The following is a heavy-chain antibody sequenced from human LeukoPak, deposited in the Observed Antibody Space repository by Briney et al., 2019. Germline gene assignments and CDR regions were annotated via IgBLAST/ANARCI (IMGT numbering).Heavy chain of an antibody. CDR1: GYSFTGYW. Sequence: GESLKISCKGSGYSFTGYWIGWVRQMPGKGLEWMGIIYPGDSDTRYSPSFQGQVTISADKSISTAYLQWSSLKASDTAMYYCARQGGPDIVVVPAGEPFDYWGQGTLVTVSS. V-gene: IGHV5-51*01. CDR2: IYPGDSDT. CDR3: ARQGGPDIVVVPAGEPFDY. J-gene: IGHJ4*02. D-gene: IGHD2-2*01.